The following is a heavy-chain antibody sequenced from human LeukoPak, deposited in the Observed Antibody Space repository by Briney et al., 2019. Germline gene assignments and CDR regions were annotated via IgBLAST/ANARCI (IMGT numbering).Heavy chain of an antibody. CDR2: ISSSSSYI. CDR1: GFTFSSYS. D-gene: IGHD3-22*01. V-gene: IGHV3-21*01. Sequence: GGSLRLSCAASGFTFSSYSMNWVRQAPGNGLEWVSSISSSSSYIYYADSVKGRFTISRDNAKNSLYLQMNSLRAEDTAVYYCARVSTDSSGYAAFDYWGQGTLVTVSS. J-gene: IGHJ4*02. CDR3: ARVSTDSSGYAAFDY.